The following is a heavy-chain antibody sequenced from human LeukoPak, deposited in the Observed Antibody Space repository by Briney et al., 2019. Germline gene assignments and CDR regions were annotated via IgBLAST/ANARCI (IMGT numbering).Heavy chain of an antibody. Sequence: PSETLSLTCGVYSGSFSGYYWTRFRQPPGKGLEWIGEFNHSWGAKYNPSLESRATISVDTSKNHLSLSLNSVTAADTAVYYCAASLWFGIYPDYWGQGSLVTVSS. J-gene: IGHJ4*02. CDR2: FNHSWGA. CDR1: SGSFSGYY. V-gene: IGHV4-34*01. CDR3: AASLWFGIYPDY. D-gene: IGHD3-10*01.